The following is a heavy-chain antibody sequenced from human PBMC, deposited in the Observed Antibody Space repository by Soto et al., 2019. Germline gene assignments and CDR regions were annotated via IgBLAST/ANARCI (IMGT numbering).Heavy chain of an antibody. CDR2: IYPGNSDT. J-gene: IGHJ6*02. CDR3: ATYGGNSGDYHYYGMDV. Sequence: GESLKISCKGSGYRFTSFWIGWVRQMPGKGLEWMGIIYPGNSDTRYSPSFQGQVTISADKSISTAYLQWTSLKASDTAMYYCATYGGNSGDYHYYGMDVWGQGTTVTVSS. D-gene: IGHD2-21*02. V-gene: IGHV5-51*01. CDR1: GYRFTSFW.